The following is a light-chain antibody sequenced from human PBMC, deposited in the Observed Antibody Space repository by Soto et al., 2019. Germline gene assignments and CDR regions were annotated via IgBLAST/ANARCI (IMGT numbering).Light chain of an antibody. Sequence: DIVMTQSPDSLAVSLGERATINCKSSQNLFYSSNEKNYLAWYQQRPGQPPKLLIYWASTRESGVPDRFSGSGSGTDFTLTISSLQADDVAVYYCHQYYSAPYTFGQVTKLEIK. V-gene: IGKV4-1*01. CDR3: HQYYSAPYT. CDR1: QNLFYSSNEKNY. CDR2: WAS. J-gene: IGKJ2*01.